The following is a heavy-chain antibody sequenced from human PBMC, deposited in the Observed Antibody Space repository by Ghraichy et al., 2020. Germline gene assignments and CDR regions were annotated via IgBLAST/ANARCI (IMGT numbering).Heavy chain of an antibody. V-gene: IGHV4-59*08. Sequence: SETLSLTCTVSGGSISSNYWSWIRQTPGKGLEWIGNIYYSGSTNYNPSLKSQVTISVDTSKNQFSLKLTPVTAADTAVYYCTGPGVCVAGWGQGTLVTVSS. CDR3: TGPGVCVAG. D-gene: IGHD2-8*01. CDR2: IYYSGST. CDR1: GGSISSNY. J-gene: IGHJ4*02.